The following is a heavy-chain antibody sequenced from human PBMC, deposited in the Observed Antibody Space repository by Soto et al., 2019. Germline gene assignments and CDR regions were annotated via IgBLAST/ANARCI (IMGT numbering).Heavy chain of an antibody. CDR2: IKQDGSEK. CDR3: ARRQKWLPSSDYYYYMDV. J-gene: IGHJ6*03. V-gene: IGHV3-7*01. CDR1: GFTFSSYW. Sequence: GGSLRLSCAASGFTFSSYWMSWVRQAPGKGLEWVANIKQDGSEKYYVDSVKGRFTISRDNAKNSLYLQMNSLRAEDTAVYYCARRQKWLPSSDYYYYMDVWGKGTTVTVSS. D-gene: IGHD3-22*01.